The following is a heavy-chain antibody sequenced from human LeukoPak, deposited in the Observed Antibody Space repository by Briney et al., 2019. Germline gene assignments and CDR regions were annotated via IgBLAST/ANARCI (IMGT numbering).Heavy chain of an antibody. J-gene: IGHJ4*02. CDR3: PKDQPFYGRYPPPPNFDY. CDR1: GFTFSSYA. CDR2: ISGSGGST. V-gene: IGHV3-23*01. D-gene: IGHD1-26*01. Sequence: GGSLRLSCAASGFTFSSYAMSWVRQAPGKGLEWVSAISGSGGSTYYADSVKGRFTISRDNSKNTLYLQMNSLRAEDTAVYYCPKDQPFYGRYPPPPNFDYWGQGTLVTVSS.